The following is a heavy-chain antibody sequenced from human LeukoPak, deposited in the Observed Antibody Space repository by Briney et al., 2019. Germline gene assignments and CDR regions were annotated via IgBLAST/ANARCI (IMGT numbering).Heavy chain of an antibody. Sequence: SQTLSLTCAISGQTVSSDNAAWNWIRQSPSRGLEWLVRTYYRSEWFHDYAVSVRGRININADTSKNKFSLQLNSVTPEDTAVYYCARDLSLCSGPNCFYYFDAWGQGTLVTVSS. D-gene: IGHD6-19*01. CDR2: TYYRSEWFH. CDR1: GQTVSSDNAA. J-gene: IGHJ4*02. V-gene: IGHV6-1*01. CDR3: ARDLSLCSGPNCFYYFDA.